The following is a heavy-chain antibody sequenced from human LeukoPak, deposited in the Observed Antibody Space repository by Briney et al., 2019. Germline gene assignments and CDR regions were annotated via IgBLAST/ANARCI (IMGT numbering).Heavy chain of an antibody. CDR3: AREGKFYDILTGYSTAANWFDP. V-gene: IGHV1-18*01. D-gene: IGHD3-9*01. J-gene: IGHJ5*02. Sequence: ASVKVSCKAPGYTFTTYGLSWVRQAPGQGIEWMGWISAYNGKTSYAQKFQGRVTMTTDTSTSTAYMELRSLSSDDTAMYYCAREGKFYDILTGYSTAANWFDPWDQGTLVTVSS. CDR2: ISAYNGKT. CDR1: GYTFTTYG.